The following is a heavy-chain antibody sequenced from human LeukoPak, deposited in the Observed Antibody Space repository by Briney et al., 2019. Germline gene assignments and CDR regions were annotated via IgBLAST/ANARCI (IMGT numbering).Heavy chain of an antibody. J-gene: IGHJ4*02. V-gene: IGHV4-59*01. CDR3: ARDHYYDSSGYTFGY. Sequence: PSETLSLTCTVSGGSISNYYWSWIRQPPGKGLEWIGYIYSSGSTNYNPSLKGRVTISVDTSKNQFPLKLSTVTAADTAVYYCARDHYYDSSGYTFGYWGQGTLVTVSS. CDR1: GGSISNYY. CDR2: IYSSGST. D-gene: IGHD3-22*01.